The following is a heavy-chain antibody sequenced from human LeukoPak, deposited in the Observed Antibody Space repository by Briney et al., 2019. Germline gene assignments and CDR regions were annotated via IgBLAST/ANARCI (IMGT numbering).Heavy chain of an antibody. V-gene: IGHV3-7*04. CDR2: VKQDGSEK. J-gene: IGHJ4*02. CDR1: GFTFSNAW. D-gene: IGHD5-18*01. Sequence: GGSLRLSCAASGFTFSNAWMSWVRQAPGKGLEWVANVKQDGSEKYYVDSVKGRFTISRDNAKNSLYLQMNSLRAEDTAVYYCARDVLGTPNTASPVWNYWGQGTLVTVSS. CDR3: ARDVLGTPNTASPVWNY.